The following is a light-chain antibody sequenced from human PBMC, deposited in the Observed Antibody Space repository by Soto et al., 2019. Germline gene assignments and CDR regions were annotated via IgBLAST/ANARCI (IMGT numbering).Light chain of an antibody. J-gene: IGKJ1*01. CDR2: DAS. V-gene: IGKV1-5*01. CDR3: QQYNSYLWT. Sequence: DIQMTQSPSTLSASVGDRVSITCRASQSVGNSLAWYQQRPGKAPKLLIFDASTLESGVPSKFSGSGSDTEFTFTISSLQPDDFATYYCQQYNSYLWTFGQGTKVDIK. CDR1: QSVGNS.